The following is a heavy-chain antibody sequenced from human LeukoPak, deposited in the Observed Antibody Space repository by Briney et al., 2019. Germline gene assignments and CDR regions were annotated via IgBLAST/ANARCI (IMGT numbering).Heavy chain of an antibody. D-gene: IGHD6-13*01. Sequence: PSETLSLTCTVSGGSISSSSYYWGWIRQPPGKGLEWIGSIYYSGSTYYNPSLKSRVTISVDTSKNQFSLKLCSVTAADTAVYYCARHLIAAAELYDYWGQGTLVTVSS. CDR3: ARHLIAAAELYDY. CDR2: IYYSGST. J-gene: IGHJ4*02. V-gene: IGHV4-39*01. CDR1: GGSISSSSYY.